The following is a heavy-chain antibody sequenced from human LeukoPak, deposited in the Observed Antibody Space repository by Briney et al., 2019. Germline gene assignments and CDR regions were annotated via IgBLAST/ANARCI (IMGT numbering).Heavy chain of an antibody. CDR1: GYSISSGYY. CDR3: ARHGNYGVDAFDI. CDR2: IYHSGST. Sequence: SETLSLTCAVSGYSISSGYYWGWIRQPPGKGLEWIGSIYHSGSTYYNPSLKSRDTISVDTSKNQFSLKLSSVTAADTAVYYCARHGNYGVDAFDIWGQGTMVTVSS. V-gene: IGHV4-38-2*01. J-gene: IGHJ3*02. D-gene: IGHD1-7*01.